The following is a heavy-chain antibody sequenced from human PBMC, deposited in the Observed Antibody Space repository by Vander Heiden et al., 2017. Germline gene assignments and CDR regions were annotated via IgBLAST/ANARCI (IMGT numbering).Heavy chain of an antibody. Sequence: EVQLVESGGGLVKPGGSLRLPCAASGFTFSNARMSWVRQAPGKGLEWVGRIKSKTDGGTTDYAAPVKGRFTISRDDSKNTLYLQMNSLKTEDTAVYYCTTELYYYDSSGYYYDYWGQGTLVTVSS. CDR2: IKSKTDGGTT. J-gene: IGHJ4*02. CDR1: GFTFSNAR. V-gene: IGHV3-15*01. D-gene: IGHD3-22*01. CDR3: TTELYYYDSSGYYYDY.